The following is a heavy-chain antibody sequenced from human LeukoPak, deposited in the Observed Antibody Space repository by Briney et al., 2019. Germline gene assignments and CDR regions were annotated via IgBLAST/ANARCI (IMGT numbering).Heavy chain of an antibody. CDR2: IYHSGST. V-gene: IGHV4-38-2*02. Sequence: SETLSLTCTVSGYSISSGYYWGWIRQPPGKGLEWIGSIYHSGSTYYNPSLKSRVTISVDTSKNQFSLKLSSVTAADTAVYYCARASAVVAATLGLHDAFDIWGQGTMVTVSS. CDR3: ARASAVVAATLGLHDAFDI. CDR1: GYSISSGYY. D-gene: IGHD2-15*01. J-gene: IGHJ3*02.